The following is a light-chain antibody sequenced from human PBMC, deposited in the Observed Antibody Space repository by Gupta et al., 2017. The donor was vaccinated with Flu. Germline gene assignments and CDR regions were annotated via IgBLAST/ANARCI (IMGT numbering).Light chain of an antibody. Sequence: TRSDVGGYNYVSWYQQYPGKVPKLIIYEVTKRPSGVSSRFSASRSGITAYLTISGLQAEDDADYYCSSYTRSKTWVFGGGTRLTV. CDR3: SSYTRSKTWV. CDR1: RSDVGGYNY. CDR2: EVT. J-gene: IGLJ3*02. V-gene: IGLV2-14*03.